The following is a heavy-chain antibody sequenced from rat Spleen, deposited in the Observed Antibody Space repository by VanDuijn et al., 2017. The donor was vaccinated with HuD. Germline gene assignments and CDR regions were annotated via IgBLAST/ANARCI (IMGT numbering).Heavy chain of an antibody. J-gene: IGHJ4*01. CDR2: ILYDGGRT. Sequence: EVQLVESGGGLVQPGRSLKLSCAASGFTFSDYNMAWVRLAPKKGLEWVATILYDGGRTYYRDSVKGRFTISRDNAKSTLYLHMDSLRSEDTATYYCATQGVYYGLLLPDVMDAWGQGSSVTVSS. V-gene: IGHV5S10*01. CDR1: GFTFSDYN. CDR3: ATQGVYYGLLLPDVMDA. D-gene: IGHD1-6*01.